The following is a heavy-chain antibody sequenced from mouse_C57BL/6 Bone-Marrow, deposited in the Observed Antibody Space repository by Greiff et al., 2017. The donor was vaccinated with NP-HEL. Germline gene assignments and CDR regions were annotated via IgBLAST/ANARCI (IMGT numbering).Heavy chain of an antibody. CDR2: IDPENGDT. D-gene: IGHD1-1*01. CDR1: GFNIKDDY. V-gene: IGHV14-4*01. Sequence: EVQLQESGAELVRPGASVKLSCTASGFNIKDDYMHWVKQRPEQGLEWIGSIDPENGDTEYASKFQGKATITADTSSNTAYLQLSSLTSEDTAVYYCTTDYGSSYGYYFDYWGQGTTLTVSS. CDR3: TTDYGSSYGYYFDY. J-gene: IGHJ2*01.